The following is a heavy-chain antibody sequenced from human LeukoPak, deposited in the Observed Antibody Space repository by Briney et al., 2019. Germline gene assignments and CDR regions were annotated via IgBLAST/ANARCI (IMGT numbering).Heavy chain of an antibody. CDR1: GGSISSSSYY. J-gene: IGHJ4*02. D-gene: IGHD1-26*01. Sequence: SETLSLTCIVSGGSISSSSYYWGWIRQPPGKGLEWIGSIYYSGSTYHNPSLKSRVTISVDTSKDHFSLKLSSVTAADTAVYYCGRQSPLSGSYHFDYWGQGTPVTVSS. CDR2: IYYSGST. CDR3: GRQSPLSGSYHFDY. V-gene: IGHV4-39*01.